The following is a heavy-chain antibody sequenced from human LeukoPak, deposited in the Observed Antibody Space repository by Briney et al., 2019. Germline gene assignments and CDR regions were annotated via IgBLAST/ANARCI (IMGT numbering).Heavy chain of an antibody. D-gene: IGHD2-2*01. CDR1: GGSISSYY. Sequence: SETLSLTCTVSGGSISSYYWSWIRQPAGKGLEWIGRIYTSGSTNYNPSLKSRVTMSVDTSKNQFSLKLSSVTAADTAVYYCARVEYQLLSAWFDPWGQGTLVTVSS. V-gene: IGHV4-4*07. CDR2: IYTSGST. CDR3: ARVEYQLLSAWFDP. J-gene: IGHJ5*02.